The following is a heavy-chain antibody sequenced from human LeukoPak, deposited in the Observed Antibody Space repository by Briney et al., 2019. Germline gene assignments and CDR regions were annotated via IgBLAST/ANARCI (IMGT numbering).Heavy chain of an antibody. V-gene: IGHV4-31*03. D-gene: IGHD2-2*02. CDR1: GGSISSGGYY. J-gene: IGHJ4*02. CDR2: IYYSGST. CDR3: ARGLAATAILYYFDY. Sequence: SQTLSLTCTVSGGSISSGGYYWSWIRQHPGKGLERIGYIYYSGSTYYNPSLKSRVTISVDTSKNQFSLKLSSVTAADTAVYYCARGLAATAILYYFDYWGQGTLVTVSS.